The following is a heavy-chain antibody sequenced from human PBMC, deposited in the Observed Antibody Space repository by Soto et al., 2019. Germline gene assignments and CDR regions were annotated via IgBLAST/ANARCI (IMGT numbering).Heavy chain of an antibody. CDR2: IWYDGSNK. Sequence: SLRLSCAASGFTFSSYGMHWVRQAPGKGLEWVAVIWYDGSNKYYADSVKGRFTISRDNSKNTLYLQMNSLRAEDTAVYYCARAHPLPFYYGSGSPRMDVWGQGTTVTVSS. D-gene: IGHD3-10*01. V-gene: IGHV3-33*01. J-gene: IGHJ6*02. CDR3: ARAHPLPFYYGSGSPRMDV. CDR1: GFTFSSYG.